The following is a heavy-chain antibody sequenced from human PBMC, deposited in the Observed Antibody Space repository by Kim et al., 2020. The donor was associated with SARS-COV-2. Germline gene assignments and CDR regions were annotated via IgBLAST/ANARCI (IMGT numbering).Heavy chain of an antibody. Sequence: STSEPDSVKGRLTICRDNTKNAVYLQMSSLRAEDTAVYYCTRRFSAMDVWGQGTTVTVSS. CDR3: TRRFSAMDV. D-gene: IGHD3-16*01. J-gene: IGHJ6*02. V-gene: IGHV3-53*01. CDR2: ST.